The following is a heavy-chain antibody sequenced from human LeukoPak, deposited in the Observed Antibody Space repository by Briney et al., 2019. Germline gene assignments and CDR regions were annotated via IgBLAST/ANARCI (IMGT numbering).Heavy chain of an antibody. CDR2: ISSSSTYI. V-gene: IGHV3-21*01. CDR1: GFTFSTYS. Sequence: PGGSLRLSCAASGFTFSTYSMSWVRQAPGKGLEWVSSISSSSTYIYYADSVKGRFTISRDNAKNSLSLQMNSLRVEDTAVYYCARGLGYDVLTGYPHYFDYWGQGTLVTVSS. J-gene: IGHJ4*02. CDR3: ARGLGYDVLTGYPHYFDY. D-gene: IGHD3-9*01.